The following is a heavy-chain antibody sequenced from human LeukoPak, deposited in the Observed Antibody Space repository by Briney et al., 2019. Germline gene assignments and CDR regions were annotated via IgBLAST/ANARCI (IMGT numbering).Heavy chain of an antibody. V-gene: IGHV4-59*01. CDR3: ARDVAVAGSDYYYGMDV. J-gene: IGHJ6*04. D-gene: IGHD6-19*01. CDR2: IYYSGST. Sequence: SETLFLTCTVSGGSISSYYWSWIRQPPGKGLEWIGYIYYSGSTNYNPPLKSRVTISVDTSKNQFSLKLSSVTAADTAVYYCARDVAVAGSDYYYGMDVWGKGTTVTVSS. CDR1: GGSISSYY.